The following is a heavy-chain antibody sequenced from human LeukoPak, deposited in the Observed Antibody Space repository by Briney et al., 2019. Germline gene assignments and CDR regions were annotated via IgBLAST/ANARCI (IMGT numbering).Heavy chain of an antibody. CDR3: AGGVRYFDWLLEGNY. CDR1: GYSFSTYW. D-gene: IGHD3-9*01. Sequence: GESLKISCEGSGYSFSTYWIGWVRQMPGKGLEWMGIIFPGDSDIRYSPSFQGQVTISADKAISTAYLQWSSLKASDTAMYYCAGGVRYFDWLLEGNYWGQGTLVTVSS. V-gene: IGHV5-51*01. CDR2: IFPGDSDI. J-gene: IGHJ4*02.